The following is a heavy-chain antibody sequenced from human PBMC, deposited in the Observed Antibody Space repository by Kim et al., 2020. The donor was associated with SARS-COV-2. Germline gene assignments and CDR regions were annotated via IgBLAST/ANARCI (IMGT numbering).Heavy chain of an antibody. CDR3: GRSRYCSGGSCPKDDAFDY. CDR1: GGSISSSSYY. V-gene: IGHV4-39*01. J-gene: IGHJ4*02. Sequence: SETLSLTCTVSGGSISSSSYYWGWIRQPAGKGLEWIGRIYYSGSTYYNPSLKSRVTISVDTSKNQFSLKLSSVTAADTAVYYGGRSRYCSGGSCPKDDAFDYWGQGTLVTVSS. D-gene: IGHD2-15*01. CDR2: IYYSGST.